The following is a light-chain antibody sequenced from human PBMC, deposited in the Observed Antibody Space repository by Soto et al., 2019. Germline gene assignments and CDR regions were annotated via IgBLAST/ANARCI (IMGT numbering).Light chain of an antibody. V-gene: IGKV1-39*01. CDR1: QTLDTY. J-gene: IGKJ2*01. CDR2: AAS. CDR3: QQSTGRPYT. Sequence: DIQLTQSPSSLSASVGDRATITCRSSQTLDTYFNWYQQNPGKAPKLLIYAASTLQNAVPSRFSGSASGTDFPLTISSQQPEDLATYYCQQSTGRPYTFGQGTKLEIK.